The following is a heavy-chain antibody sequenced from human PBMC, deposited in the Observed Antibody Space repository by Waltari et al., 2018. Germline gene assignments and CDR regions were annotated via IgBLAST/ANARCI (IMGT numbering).Heavy chain of an antibody. CDR3: AKDVVGYTWDEGVDTIDV. J-gene: IGHJ3*01. Sequence: EIELVESGGGLSASGGYLKLACADTGIRGRSSVMTLFRRAPGKGLECVAILYSAGATYYSQSVRGRFLIARDNSKNILYLQMDDLTAEDTAVYYCAKDVVGYTWDEGVDTIDVWGQGAEVVVSS. CDR1: GIRGRSSV. CDR2: LYSAGAT. D-gene: IGHD3-3*01. V-gene: IGHV3-53*01.